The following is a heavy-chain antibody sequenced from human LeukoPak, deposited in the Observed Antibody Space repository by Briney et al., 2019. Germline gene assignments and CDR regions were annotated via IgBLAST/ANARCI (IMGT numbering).Heavy chain of an antibody. V-gene: IGHV3-7*04. CDR3: ARDRLWELRTFDI. D-gene: IGHD1-26*01. Sequence: GGSPRLSCAASGFTFSTYWMTWGRQAPGKGLEWVASINQDGSEIFYVDSVRGRFTISRDNAKNSLYLQMNSLRVEDTAMYYCARDRLWELRTFDIWGQGT. J-gene: IGHJ3*02. CDR1: GFTFSTYW. CDR2: INQDGSEI.